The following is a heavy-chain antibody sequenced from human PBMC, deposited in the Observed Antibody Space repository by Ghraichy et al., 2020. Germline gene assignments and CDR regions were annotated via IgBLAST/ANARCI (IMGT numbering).Heavy chain of an antibody. CDR1: GGSISSYY. CDR2: IYYSGST. CDR3: ARGGDGYTLLHHYFDY. V-gene: IGHV4-59*01. D-gene: IGHD5-24*01. J-gene: IGHJ4*02. Sequence: SETLSLTCTVSGGSISSYYWSWIRQPPGKGLEWIGYIYYSGSTNYNPSLKSRVTISVDTSKNQFSLKLSSVTAADTAVYYCARGGDGYTLLHHYFDYWGQGTLVTVSS.